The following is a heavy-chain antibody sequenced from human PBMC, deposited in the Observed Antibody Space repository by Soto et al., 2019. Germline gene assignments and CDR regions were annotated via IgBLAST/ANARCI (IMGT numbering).Heavy chain of an antibody. D-gene: IGHD1-26*01. J-gene: IGHJ4*02. CDR2: ISSSSSTI. V-gene: IGHV3-48*01. Sequence: GGSLRLSCAASGFTFSSYSMNWVRQAPGKGLEWVSYISSSSSTIYYADSVKGRFTISRDNAKNSLYLKMNSLRAEDTAMYYCASERAGSGRSFDNWGQGTLVTVSS. CDR3: ASERAGSGRSFDN. CDR1: GFTFSSYS.